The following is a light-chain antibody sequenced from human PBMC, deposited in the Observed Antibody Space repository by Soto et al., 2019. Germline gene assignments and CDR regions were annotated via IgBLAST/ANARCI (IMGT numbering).Light chain of an antibody. CDR3: LLSYSGARVRV. Sequence: QAVVTQEPSLTVSPGGTVTLTCGSSTGAVTSGHYPYWFQQKPGQAPRTLIYDASNKHFWTPARFSGSLLGGKAALTLSGAQPEDEAEYYCLLSYSGARVRVFGTGTKVTVL. CDR2: DAS. J-gene: IGLJ1*01. V-gene: IGLV7-46*01. CDR1: TGAVTSGHY.